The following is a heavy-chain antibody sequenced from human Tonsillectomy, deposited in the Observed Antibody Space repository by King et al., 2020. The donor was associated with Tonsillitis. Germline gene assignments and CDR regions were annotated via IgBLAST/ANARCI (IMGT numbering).Heavy chain of an antibody. J-gene: IGHJ3*02. CDR3: ATSGFWSGSDAFDI. D-gene: IGHD3-3*01. Sequence: QLVQSGAEVKKPGASVKVSCKASGYTFTSYDINWVRQATGQGLEWMGWINPNSGNTGYAQKFQGRVTMTRNTSINTAYMELSSLRSEDTAVYYCATSGFWSGSDAFDIWGQGTMVTVSS. CDR1: GYTFTSYD. CDR2: INPNSGNT. V-gene: IGHV1-8*01.